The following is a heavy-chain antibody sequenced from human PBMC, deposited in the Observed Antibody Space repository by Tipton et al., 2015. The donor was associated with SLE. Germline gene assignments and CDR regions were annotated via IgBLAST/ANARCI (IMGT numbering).Heavy chain of an antibody. CDR1: GDSISNNNYY. J-gene: IGHJ2*01. CDR2: INYSGTT. CDR3: TRKSTTSDL. V-gene: IGHV4-39*07. Sequence: TLSLTCTLSGDSISNNNYYWGWIRQPPGKGLEWIGNINYSGTTYFNPSLKSRVTISVDTSKNQVSLKLSSVTAADTAVYYCTRKSTTSDLWGRGALVTVSS. D-gene: IGHD2/OR15-2a*01.